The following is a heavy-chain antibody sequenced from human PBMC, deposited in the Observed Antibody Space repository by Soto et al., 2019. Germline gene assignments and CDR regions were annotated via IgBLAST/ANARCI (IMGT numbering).Heavy chain of an antibody. Sequence: QVQLVESGGGLVKPGGSLRLSCAASGFTFSDYYIAWIRQAPGRGLEYVSYISSGGSDIFYADSVKGRFIISRDNAKNSLYQQMNSLRVEDTAVYYCARDTARGADCWGQGALVTVSS. J-gene: IGHJ4*02. V-gene: IGHV3-11*01. D-gene: IGHD3-16*01. CDR3: ARDTARGADC. CDR2: ISSGGSDI. CDR1: GFTFSDYY.